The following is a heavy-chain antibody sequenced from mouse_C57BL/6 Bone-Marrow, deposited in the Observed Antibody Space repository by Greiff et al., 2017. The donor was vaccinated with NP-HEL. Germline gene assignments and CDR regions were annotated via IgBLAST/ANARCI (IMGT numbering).Heavy chain of an antibody. J-gene: IGHJ2*01. CDR2: INPNNGGT. CDR1: GYTFTDYY. V-gene: IGHV1-26*01. Sequence: VQLQQSGPELVKPGASVKISCKASGYTFTDYYMNWVKQSHGKSLEWIGDINPNNGGTSYNQKFKGKATLTVDKSSSTAYMELRSLTSEDSAVYYCARRDHYGIWGQGTTLTVSS. CDR3: ARRDHYGI. D-gene: IGHD1-1*01.